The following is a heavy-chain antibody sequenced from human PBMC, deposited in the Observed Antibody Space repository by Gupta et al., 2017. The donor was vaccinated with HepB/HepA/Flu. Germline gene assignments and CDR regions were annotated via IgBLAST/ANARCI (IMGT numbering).Heavy chain of an antibody. CDR1: GFTFSSSG. CDR3: AKRSDTAMIWDAFDI. V-gene: IGHV3-30*18. Sequence: QVQLVESGGGVVQPGRSLRLSCEASGFTFSSSGMHWVRQAPGKGLEWVAVISYDGSNKYYADSVKGRFTISRDDSKNTLYLQMNSLRAEDTAVYYCAKRSDTAMIWDAFDIWGQGTMVTVSS. D-gene: IGHD5-18*01. CDR2: ISYDGSNK. J-gene: IGHJ3*02.